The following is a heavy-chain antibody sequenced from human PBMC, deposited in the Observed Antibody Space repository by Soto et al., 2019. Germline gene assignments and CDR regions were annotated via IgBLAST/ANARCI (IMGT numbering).Heavy chain of an antibody. D-gene: IGHD5-12*01. Sequence: ASETLSLTCTVSGGSISSSSYYWGWIRQPPGKGLEWIGSIYYSGSTYYNPSLKSRVTISVDTSKNQFSLKLSSVTAADTAVYYCARRRKYGGYDSTPFDYWGQGTLVTVSS. V-gene: IGHV4-39*01. CDR3: ARRRKYGGYDSTPFDY. J-gene: IGHJ4*02. CDR1: GGSISSSSYY. CDR2: IYYSGST.